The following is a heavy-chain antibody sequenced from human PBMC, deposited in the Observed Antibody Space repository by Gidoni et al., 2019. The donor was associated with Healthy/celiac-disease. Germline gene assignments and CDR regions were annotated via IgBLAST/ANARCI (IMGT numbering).Heavy chain of an antibody. Sequence: EVQLVESGGGLVQPGGSLRLSCAASGFPVSSNYMSWVRRAPGKGLEWVSVIYSGGSTYYADSVKGRFTISRDNSKNTLYLQMNSLRAEDTAVYYCARDRRVYDYVWGSYRYLGYYGMDVWGQGTTVTVSS. CDR3: ARDRRVYDYVWGSYRYLGYYGMDV. J-gene: IGHJ6*02. CDR2: IYSGGST. D-gene: IGHD3-16*02. V-gene: IGHV3-66*02. CDR1: GFPVSSNY.